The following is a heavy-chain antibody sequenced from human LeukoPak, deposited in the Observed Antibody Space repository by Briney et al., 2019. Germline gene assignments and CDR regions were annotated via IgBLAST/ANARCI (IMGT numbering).Heavy chain of an antibody. J-gene: IGHJ4*02. V-gene: IGHV3-23*01. Sequence: GGSLRLSCAASGFTFSNYGMSWVRQAPGKGLEWVSGMSGSGGSRRYADSVKGRFTISRDNAKNSLYLQMNSLRVEDTAVYYCARDVKGRWELLGSHDYWGQGTLVTASS. CDR1: GFTFSNYG. CDR3: ARDVKGRWELLGSHDY. D-gene: IGHD1-26*01. CDR2: MSGSGGSR.